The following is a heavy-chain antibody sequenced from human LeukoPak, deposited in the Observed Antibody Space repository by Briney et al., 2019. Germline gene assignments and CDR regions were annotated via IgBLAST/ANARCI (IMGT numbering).Heavy chain of an antibody. CDR3: ARVEGIGGTTKKAIYFDY. CDR2: INAGNGNT. D-gene: IGHD1-1*01. V-gene: IGHV1-3*01. CDR1: GYTFSSYA. Sequence: ASVTVSCTASGYTFSSYAMHWVRQAPGQRLEWMGWINAGNGNTKYSQKFQGRVTITRDTSASTAYMELSSLRSEDTAVYYCARVEGIGGTTKKAIYFDYWGQGTLVTVSS. J-gene: IGHJ4*02.